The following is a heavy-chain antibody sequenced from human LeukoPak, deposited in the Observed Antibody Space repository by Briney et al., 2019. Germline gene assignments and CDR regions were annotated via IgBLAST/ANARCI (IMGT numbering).Heavy chain of an antibody. J-gene: IGHJ4*02. CDR3: ARGRYSYGSKTTIDF. CDR2: IYYSGST. D-gene: IGHD5-18*01. Sequence: SETLSLTYTVSGGSISRYYWTWIRQPPGKGLEWIGYIYYSGSTSYSPSLKSRVTISVDTSKNQFSLKMSSATAADTAVYYCARGRYSYGSKTTIDFWGQGTLVTVPS. V-gene: IGHV4-59*01. CDR1: GGSISRYY.